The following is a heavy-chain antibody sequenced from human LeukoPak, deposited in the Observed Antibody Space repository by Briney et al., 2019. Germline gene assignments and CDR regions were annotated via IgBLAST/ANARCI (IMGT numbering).Heavy chain of an antibody. CDR1: GYTFTSYY. V-gene: IGHV1-46*01. D-gene: IGHD3-22*01. J-gene: IGHJ4*02. CDR3: ARGLWEIVVVDSGYYFDY. CDR2: INPSGGST. Sequence: EASVKVSCKASGYTFTSYYMHRVRQAPGQGLVWMGIINPSGGSTSYAQKFQGRVTMTRDTSTSTVYMELSSLRSEDTAVYYCARGLWEIVVVDSGYYFDYWGQGTLVTVSS.